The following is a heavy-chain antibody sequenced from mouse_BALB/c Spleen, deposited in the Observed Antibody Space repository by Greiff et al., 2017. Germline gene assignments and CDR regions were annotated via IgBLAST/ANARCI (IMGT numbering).Heavy chain of an antibody. V-gene: IGHV5-4*02. CDR1: GFTFSDYY. J-gene: IGHJ4*01. D-gene: IGHD2-4*01. CDR3: ARTMITTGYAMDY. CDR2: ISDGGSYT. Sequence: EVKLVESGGGLVKPGGSLKLSCAASGFTFSDYYMYWVRQTPEKRLEWVATISDGGSYTYYPDSVKGRFTISRDNAKNNLYLQMSSLKSEDTAMYYCARTMITTGYAMDYWGQGTSVTVSS.